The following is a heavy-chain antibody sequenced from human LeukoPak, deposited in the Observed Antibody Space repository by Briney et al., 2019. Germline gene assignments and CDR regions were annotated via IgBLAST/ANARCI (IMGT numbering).Heavy chain of an antibody. CDR3: AKGARGDTVTSIVGLNWFDP. CDR1: GFTFSSYA. J-gene: IGHJ5*02. CDR2: ISYDGSNK. D-gene: IGHD4-17*01. V-gene: IGHV3-30-3*01. Sequence: PGGSLRLSCAASGFTFSSYAMHWVRQAPGKGLEWVAVISYDGSNKYYADSVKGRFTISRDNSKNTLYLQMNSLRAEDTAVYYCAKGARGDTVTSIVGLNWFDPWGQGTLVTVSS.